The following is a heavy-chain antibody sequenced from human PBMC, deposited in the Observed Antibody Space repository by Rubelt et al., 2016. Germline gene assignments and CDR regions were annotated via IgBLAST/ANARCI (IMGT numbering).Heavy chain of an antibody. J-gene: IGHJ4*02. V-gene: IGHV1-46*01. Sequence: QVQLVQSGAEVKKPGASVKVSCKVSGYNLTELSMNWVRQAPGKGLEWMGIINPSGGSTSYVQKFQGRVTMTRDTSTSTVYMELSSLRSEDTAVYYCARDRGDYWGQGTLVTVSS. CDR1: GYNLTELS. CDR2: INPSGGST. CDR3: ARDRGDY.